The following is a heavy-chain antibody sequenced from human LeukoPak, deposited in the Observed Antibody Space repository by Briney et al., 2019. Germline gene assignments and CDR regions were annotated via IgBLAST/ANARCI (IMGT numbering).Heavy chain of an antibody. J-gene: IGHJ3*02. CDR2: INHSGST. CDR1: GGSLSGYY. CDR3: ARGPSWRAFGI. Sequence: PSETLSLTCAVYGGSLSGYYWSWIRQPPGKGLEGIGEINHSGSTNHNPSLKSRVTISVDTSKNQFSLKLSSVTAADTAVYYCARGPSWRAFGIWGQGTMVTVSS. D-gene: IGHD3-3*01. V-gene: IGHV4-34*01.